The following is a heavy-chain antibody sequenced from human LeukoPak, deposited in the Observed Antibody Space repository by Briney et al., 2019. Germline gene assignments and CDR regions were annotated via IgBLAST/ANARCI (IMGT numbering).Heavy chain of an antibody. CDR3: VKDGGYSGYETFGY. J-gene: IGHJ4*02. CDR2: MSSNGGST. V-gene: IGHV3-64D*06. CDR1: GFTFSRYA. Sequence: PGGSLRLSCSASGFTFSRYAMHWVRQAPGKGLEYVSAMSSNGGSTYSADSVKGRFTISRDNSKNTLYLQMSSLRAEDTAVYYCVKDGGYSGYETFGYWGQGTLVTVSS. D-gene: IGHD5-12*01.